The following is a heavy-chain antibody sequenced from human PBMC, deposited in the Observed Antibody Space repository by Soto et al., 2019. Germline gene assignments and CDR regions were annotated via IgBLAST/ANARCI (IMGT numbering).Heavy chain of an antibody. CDR1: GYSFTSYW. J-gene: IGHJ6*02. CDR3: ARQRGYCTNGVCYYYYGMDV. D-gene: IGHD2-8*01. CDR2: IYPGDSDT. Sequence: GSLKISCKGSGYSFTSYWIGWVRQMPGKGLEWMGIIYPGDSDTRYSPSFQGQVTISADKSISTAYLQWSSLKASDTAMYYCARQRGYCTNGVCYYYYGMDVWGQGTTVTVSS. V-gene: IGHV5-51*01.